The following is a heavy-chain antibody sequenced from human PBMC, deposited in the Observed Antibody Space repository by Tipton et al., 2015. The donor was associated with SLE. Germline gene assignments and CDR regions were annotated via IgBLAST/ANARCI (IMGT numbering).Heavy chain of an antibody. CDR1: GFTFSSYE. Sequence: GSLRLSCAASGFTFSSYEMNWVRQAPGKGLEWVSYISSSGSTIYYADSVKGRFTISRDNAKNSLYLQMNSLRAEDTALYYCAKDISSSSWDGAFDIWGQGTMVTVSS. D-gene: IGHD6-13*01. CDR3: AKDISSSSWDGAFDI. J-gene: IGHJ3*02. CDR2: ISSSGSTI. V-gene: IGHV3-48*03.